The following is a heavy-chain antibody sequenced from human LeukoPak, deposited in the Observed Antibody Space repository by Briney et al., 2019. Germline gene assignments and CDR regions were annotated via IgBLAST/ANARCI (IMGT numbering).Heavy chain of an antibody. V-gene: IGHV4-59*01. CDR2: IYYSGST. J-gene: IGHJ5*02. CDR1: GGSISSYY. D-gene: IGHD3-9*01. CDR3: AGTYYDILSGYYSLNWFDR. Sequence: SETLSLTCTVSGGSISSYYWSWIRQPPGKGLECIAYIYYSGSTNYNPSLKSRVTISVDTSKNQFSLKLSSVTAADTAVYYCAGTYYDILSGYYSLNWFDRWGQGTLVTVSS.